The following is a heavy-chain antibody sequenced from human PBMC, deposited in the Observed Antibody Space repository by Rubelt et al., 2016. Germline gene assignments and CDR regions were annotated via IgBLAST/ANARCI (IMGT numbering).Heavy chain of an antibody. Sequence: GIINPSGGSTSYAQKFQGRVTMTRDTSTSTVYMELSRLRSDDTAEYYCARDGGYSYGAIDYWGQGTLVTVSS. D-gene: IGHD5-18*01. CDR2: INPSGGST. V-gene: IGHV1-46*01. J-gene: IGHJ4*02. CDR3: ARDGGYSYGAIDY.